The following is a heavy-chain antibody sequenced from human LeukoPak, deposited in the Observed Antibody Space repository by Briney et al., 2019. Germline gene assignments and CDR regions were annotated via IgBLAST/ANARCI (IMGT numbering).Heavy chain of an antibody. V-gene: IGHV3-23*01. J-gene: IGHJ3*02. D-gene: IGHD1-26*01. CDR1: GFTFSSYA. CDR3: AKDIIAGAIDAFDI. CDR2: ISGSGDST. Sequence: GGSLRLSCVASGFTFSSYAMSWVRRAPGKGLEWVSAISGSGDSTYYADSVKGRFTISRDNSKNTLYLQVSSLRAEDTAVYYCAKDIIAGAIDAFDIWGQGTMVTVSS.